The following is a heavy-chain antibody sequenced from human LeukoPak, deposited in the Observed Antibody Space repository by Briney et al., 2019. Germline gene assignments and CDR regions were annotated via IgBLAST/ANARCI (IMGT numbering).Heavy chain of an antibody. Sequence: PSETLSLTCTVSGGSISSYYWSWIRQPPGKGLEWIGYIYYSGSTNYNPSLKSRVTISVDTSKNQFSLKLSSVTAADTAVYYCARGPAPLSYSYTMDLWGQGTTVTVAS. J-gene: IGHJ6*02. CDR2: IYYSGST. V-gene: IGHV4-59*01. CDR3: ARGPAPLSYSYTMDL. CDR1: GGSISSYY.